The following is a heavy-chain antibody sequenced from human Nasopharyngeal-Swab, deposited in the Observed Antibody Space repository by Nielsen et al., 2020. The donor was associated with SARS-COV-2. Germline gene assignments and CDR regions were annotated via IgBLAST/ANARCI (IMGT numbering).Heavy chain of an antibody. J-gene: IGHJ6*03. V-gene: IGHV5-10-1*01. CDR3: ARRAYCSGGSCYSPYYYYMDV. Sequence: GESLKISWQGSGSSFSSYWISWGRQTPGKGLERKGRIDPSDSYTNYSPSFQGHVTISADKSISTAYLQWSSLKASDTAMYYCARRAYCSGGSCYSPYYYYMDVWGKGTTVTVSS. CDR2: IDPSDSYT. CDR1: GSSFSSYW. D-gene: IGHD2-15*01.